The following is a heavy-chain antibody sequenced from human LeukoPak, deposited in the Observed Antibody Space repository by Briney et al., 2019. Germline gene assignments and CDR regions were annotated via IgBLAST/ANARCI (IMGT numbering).Heavy chain of an antibody. Sequence: SETLSLTCTVSGDFISLYYFSWLRQSPGKGLEWFGYNYYNGNTNYNPSLKRRLMMSVDTSKNQVSLRLRSVTAADTAVYYCAREGMIGLHNWFDPWGQGTLVSVSS. V-gene: IGHV4-59*01. J-gene: IGHJ5*02. D-gene: IGHD3-22*01. CDR2: NYYNGNT. CDR3: AREGMIGLHNWFDP. CDR1: GDFISLYY.